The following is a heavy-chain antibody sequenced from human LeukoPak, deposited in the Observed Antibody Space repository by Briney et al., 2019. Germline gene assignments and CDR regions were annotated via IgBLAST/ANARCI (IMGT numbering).Heavy chain of an antibody. D-gene: IGHD1-7*01. CDR1: XFTXSXFA. J-gene: IGHJ4*02. CDR3: VRDRNYFEALQRSY. CDR2: ITGAGSTT. Sequence: GSXXLXCXAXXFTXSXFAXSWVRQDPGRGLEWVSSITGAGSTTYYPESVKGRFTISRDNSKNTLYLQMNSLRVEDTAVYFCVRDRNYFEALQRSYWGQGTLVTVSS. V-gene: IGHV3-23*01.